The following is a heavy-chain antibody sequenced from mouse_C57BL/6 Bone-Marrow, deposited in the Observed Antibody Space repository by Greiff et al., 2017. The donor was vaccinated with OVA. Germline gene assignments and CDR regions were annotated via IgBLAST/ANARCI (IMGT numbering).Heavy chain of an antibody. CDR3: ARPIYYGNYVGFAY. J-gene: IGHJ3*01. CDR2: ISSGGSYT. V-gene: IGHV5-6*01. CDR1: GFTFSSYG. Sequence: EVQLVESGGDLVKPGGSLKLSCAASGFTFSSYGMSWVRQTPDKRLEWVATISSGGSYTYYPDSVKGRFTISRDNAKNTLYLQMSSLKSEDTAMYYCARPIYYGNYVGFAYWGQGTLVTVSA. D-gene: IGHD2-1*01.